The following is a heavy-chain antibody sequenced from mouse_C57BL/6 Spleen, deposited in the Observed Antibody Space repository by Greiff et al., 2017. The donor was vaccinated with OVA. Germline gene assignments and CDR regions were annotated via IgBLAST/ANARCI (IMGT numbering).Heavy chain of an antibody. J-gene: IGHJ2*01. V-gene: IGHV1-64*01. CDR2: IHPNSGST. D-gene: IGHD4-1*01. CDR1: GYTFTSYW. Sequence: QVHVKQPGAELVKPGASVKLSCKASGYTFTSYWMHWVKQRPGQGLEWIGMIHPNSGSTNYNEKFKSKATLTVDKSSSTAYMQLSSLTSEDSAVYYCARGAFNCDYFDYWGQGTTLTVSS. CDR3: ARGAFNCDYFDY.